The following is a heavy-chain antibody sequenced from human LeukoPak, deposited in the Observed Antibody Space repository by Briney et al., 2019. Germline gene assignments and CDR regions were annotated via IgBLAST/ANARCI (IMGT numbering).Heavy chain of an antibody. V-gene: IGHV1-69*06. CDR3: ARSPAAAGILWVDY. D-gene: IGHD6-13*01. J-gene: IGHJ4*02. CDR2: IIPIFGTA. Sequence: SVKVSCKASGGTFSSYAISWVRQAPGQGLEWMGGIIPIFGTANYAQKFQGRVTITADKSTSTAYMELSSLRSEDTAVYYCARSPAAAGILWVDYWGQGTLVTVSS. CDR1: GGTFSSYA.